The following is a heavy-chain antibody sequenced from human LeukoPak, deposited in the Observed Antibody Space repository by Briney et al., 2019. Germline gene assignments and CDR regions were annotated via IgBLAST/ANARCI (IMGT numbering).Heavy chain of an antibody. Sequence: PSETLSLTCAVYGGSLSGYSWNWIRQPPGKGLEWIGEISHSGSTNYNPSLESRVTISVDKSKNQFSLKLSSVTAADTAVYYCARVGMGSSWYLDYWGQGTLVTVSS. CDR3: ARVGMGSSWYLDY. J-gene: IGHJ4*02. CDR2: ISHSGST. D-gene: IGHD6-13*01. V-gene: IGHV4-34*01. CDR1: GGSLSGYS.